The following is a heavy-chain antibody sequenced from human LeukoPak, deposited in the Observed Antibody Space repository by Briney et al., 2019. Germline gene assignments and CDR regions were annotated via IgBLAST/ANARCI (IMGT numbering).Heavy chain of an antibody. CDR3: ARAITIFDYYYMDV. Sequence: ASVKVSCNISGDSFTTYDINWVRQATGQGPEWMGWMNPKSGNTVYAQKFQGRLTLTRDISISTAYMELSSLRSEDTAVYFCARAITIFDYYYMDVWGKGTTVTVSS. V-gene: IGHV1-8*01. D-gene: IGHD3-3*01. J-gene: IGHJ6*03. CDR1: GDSFTTYD. CDR2: MNPKSGNT.